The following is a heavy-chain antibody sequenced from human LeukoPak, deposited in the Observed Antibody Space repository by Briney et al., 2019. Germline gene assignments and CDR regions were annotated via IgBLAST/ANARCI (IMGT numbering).Heavy chain of an antibody. D-gene: IGHD1-26*01. CDR1: GVTFSNYY. CDR3: VREVGAPGSFQH. CDR2: ISNSADTI. Sequence: PGGSLRLSCSISGVTFSNYYMSWIRQTPDRGLEWISYISNSADTICYADSVEGRFTISKNNADNTLHLQMNSLRAEDTAVYHCVREVGAPGSFQHWGQGAPVTVSS. V-gene: IGHV3-11*04. J-gene: IGHJ1*01.